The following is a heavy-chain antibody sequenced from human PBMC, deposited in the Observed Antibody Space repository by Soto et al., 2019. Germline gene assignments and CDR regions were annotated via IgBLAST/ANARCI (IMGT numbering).Heavy chain of an antibody. Sequence: QVQLQESGPGLVKPSGTLSLTCNVSGGSISTYYWNWIRQPAGKGLEWIGRIYASGGPNYNPSLKSRVIMSVDTSMNQFSRRMSSVTAADTAMYYCARSAVTRGGWFRPWGQGILVTVSP. V-gene: IGHV4-4*07. D-gene: IGHD2-15*01. CDR1: GGSISTYY. CDR2: IYASGGP. J-gene: IGHJ5*02. CDR3: ARSAVTRGGWFRP.